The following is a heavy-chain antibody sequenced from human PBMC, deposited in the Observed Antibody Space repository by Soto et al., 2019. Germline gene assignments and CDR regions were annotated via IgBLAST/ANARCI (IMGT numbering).Heavy chain of an antibody. J-gene: IGHJ4*02. V-gene: IGHV3-30-3*01. CDR3: ARAPGEDGYNYFDC. Sequence: GGSLRLSFASSGFAFRSYAMHWVRQAPGKGLEWVAVISYDGTNKYYADSVKGRFTISRDNSKNTLYLQMNSLRPEDTAVYYCARAPGEDGYNYFDCWGQGTLVTVSS. D-gene: IGHD5-12*01. CDR2: ISYDGTNK. CDR1: GFAFRSYA.